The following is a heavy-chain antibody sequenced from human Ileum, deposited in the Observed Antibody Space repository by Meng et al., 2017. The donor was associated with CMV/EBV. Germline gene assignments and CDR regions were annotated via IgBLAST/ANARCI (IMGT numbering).Heavy chain of an antibody. CDR1: GGSISSAY. CDR2: IYYSGST. V-gene: IGHV4-59*01. Sequence: HVQLQQSISGLVKPPSTLPLTCTVSGGSISSAYWSWIRQPPGKGLEWIGYIYYSGSTNYIPSLKSRVTISVDTSKNQFSLKLSSVTAADTAVYYCARSLTSYDSSGYYFDYWGQGTLVTVSS. CDR3: ARSLTSYDSSGYYFDY. D-gene: IGHD3-22*01. J-gene: IGHJ4*02.